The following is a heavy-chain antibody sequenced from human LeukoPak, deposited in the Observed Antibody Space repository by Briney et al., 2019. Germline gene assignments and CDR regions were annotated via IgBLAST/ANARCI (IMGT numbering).Heavy chain of an antibody. V-gene: IGHV4-39*07. J-gene: IGHJ5*02. Sequence: SETLSLTCTVSGNSISSSSYYWSWIRQPPGKGLEWIGEINHSGSTNYNPSLKSRVTISVDTSKNQFSLKLSSVTAADTAVYCCARGPYYYGSGSYLSPWGQGTLVTVSS. CDR2: INHSGST. CDR1: GNSISSSSYY. CDR3: ARGPYYYGSGSYLSP. D-gene: IGHD3-10*01.